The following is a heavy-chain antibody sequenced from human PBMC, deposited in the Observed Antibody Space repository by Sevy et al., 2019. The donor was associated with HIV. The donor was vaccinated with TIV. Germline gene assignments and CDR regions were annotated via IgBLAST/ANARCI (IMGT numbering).Heavy chain of an antibody. V-gene: IGHV3-15*01. CDR2: IKSKIDGATR. Sequence: GGSLRLSCAASGFTFSNAWMSWVRLAPGKGLEWVGRIKSKIDGATRDLAAPVKGSVTISRDDSRNTSYLQMNSLKIEDTGVYYCATGLGKSDFDFWGQGTLVTVSS. D-gene: IGHD3-9*01. J-gene: IGHJ4*02. CDR3: ATGLGKSDFDF. CDR1: GFTFSNAW.